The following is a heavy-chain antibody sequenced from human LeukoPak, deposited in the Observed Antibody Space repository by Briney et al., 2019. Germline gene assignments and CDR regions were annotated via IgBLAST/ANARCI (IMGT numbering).Heavy chain of an antibody. CDR3: ARAVTYFYGSVTYDWFDP. CDR2: IESDGST. D-gene: IGHD3-10*01. Sequence: GGSLRLSCAASGFTFSDYWMHWVRQTPGKGLIWVSRIESDGSTIYADSVKDRFTISRDNGKNTVYLQMNSLRVDDTAMYYCARAVTYFYGSVTYDWFDPWGQGTLVTVSS. J-gene: IGHJ5*02. CDR1: GFTFSDYW. V-gene: IGHV3-74*01.